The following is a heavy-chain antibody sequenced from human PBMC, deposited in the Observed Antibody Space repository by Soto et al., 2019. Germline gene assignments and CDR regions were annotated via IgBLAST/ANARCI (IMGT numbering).Heavy chain of an antibody. CDR2: IWYDGSNK. Sequence: GGSMRLSSTTSGFNFNTYGMYWVRQATGKGLEWVAIIWYDGSNKYYGDSVKGRFTISRDNSKNTLYLQMNSLRAEDTALYYCARGDCTGAYCYSWPFNYGVDVWGQGTTVTV. J-gene: IGHJ6*02. CDR1: GFNFNTYG. V-gene: IGHV3-33*08. D-gene: IGHD2-15*01. CDR3: ARGDCTGAYCYSWPFNYGVDV.